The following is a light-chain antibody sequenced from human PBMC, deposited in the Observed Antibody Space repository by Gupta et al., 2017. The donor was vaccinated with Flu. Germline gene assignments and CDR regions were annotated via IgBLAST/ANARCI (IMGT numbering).Light chain of an antibody. CDR2: GNT. Sequence: SVLTQPPSVSGAPGQRVTISCTGTSSNVGSGYDVHWYQQFPGTAPKLLIYGNTNRPSGVPDRFSGSKSGTSASLAITGLQAEDEADYYCQSYDSSLSTVIFGGGTKLTVL. CDR1: SSNVGSGYD. V-gene: IGLV1-40*01. J-gene: IGLJ2*01. CDR3: QSYDSSLSTVI.